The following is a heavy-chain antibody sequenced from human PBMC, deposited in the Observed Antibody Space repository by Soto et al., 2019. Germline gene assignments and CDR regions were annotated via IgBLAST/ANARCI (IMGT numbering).Heavy chain of an antibody. V-gene: IGHV4-61*01. Sequence: SETLSLTCTFSGFSFKSGIYSWSWIRQPPGKGLEWIGYVYHTGRTSYNPSLKSRVSISMDTSKNQFSLNLDSVTAADTAVYYCARGGAYYYYYGMDVWGQGTTVTVS. CDR1: GFSFKSGIYS. CDR2: VYHTGRT. CDR3: ARGGAYYYYYGMDV. J-gene: IGHJ6*02.